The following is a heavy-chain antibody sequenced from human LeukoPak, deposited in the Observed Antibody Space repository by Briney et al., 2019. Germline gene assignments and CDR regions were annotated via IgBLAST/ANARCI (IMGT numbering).Heavy chain of an antibody. D-gene: IGHD1-26*01. J-gene: IGHJ6*04. CDR1: GFTLSGYS. Sequence: PGGSLRLSCTASGFTLSGYSMNWVRQAPGKGLEWVSYISGNSNTIYYADSVKGRFTISRDNAKNSLYLQMNSLRAEDTAVYYCARDPGSAQSGYHGMDVWGKGTTVTVSS. V-gene: IGHV3-48*01. CDR3: ARDPGSAQSGYHGMDV. CDR2: ISGNSNTI.